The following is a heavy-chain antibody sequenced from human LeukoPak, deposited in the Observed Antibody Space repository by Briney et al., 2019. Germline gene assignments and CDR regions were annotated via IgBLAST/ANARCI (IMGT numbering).Heavy chain of an antibody. CDR3: ARAYSGYDPNDY. Sequence: ASVKVSCKASGYTFTSYYMHWVRQAPGQGLEWMGIIHPSDGGTKYAQRFQGRVTVTRDTSTTTVSMELSSLTSEDTAVYYCARAYSGYDPNDYWGQETLVTVSS. CDR2: IHPSDGGT. D-gene: IGHD5-12*01. V-gene: IGHV1-46*01. J-gene: IGHJ4*02. CDR1: GYTFTSYY.